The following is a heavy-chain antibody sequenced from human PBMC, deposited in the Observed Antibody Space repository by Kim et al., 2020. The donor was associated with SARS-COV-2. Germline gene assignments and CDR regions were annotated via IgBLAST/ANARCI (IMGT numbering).Heavy chain of an antibody. CDR3: SRVGYSYASDY. D-gene: IGHD5-18*01. CDR1: TLTSYD. V-gene: IGHV1-8*01. CDR2: MNPNTVNT. J-gene: IGHJ4*02. Sequence: TLTSYDINWVRQDPGQGLEWMAGMNPNTVNTGSALKFQGRVTLTRNTSTSTAYMELSSLRSEDTAVYYCSRVGYSYASDYWGQGTLVTVS.